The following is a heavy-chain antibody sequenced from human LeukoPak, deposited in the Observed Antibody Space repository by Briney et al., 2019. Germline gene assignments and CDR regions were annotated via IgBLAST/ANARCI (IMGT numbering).Heavy chain of an antibody. V-gene: IGHV1-8*01. Sequence: ASVKVSCKASGYTFTSYDINWVRQATGQGLEWMGWMNPNSGNTGYAQKFQGRVTMTRNTSISTAYMELSSLRSDDTAMYYCARDRDIVVVVAVSYYYMDVWGKGTTVTVSS. D-gene: IGHD2-15*01. CDR1: GYTFTSYD. CDR3: ARDRDIVVVVAVSYYYMDV. CDR2: MNPNSGNT. J-gene: IGHJ6*03.